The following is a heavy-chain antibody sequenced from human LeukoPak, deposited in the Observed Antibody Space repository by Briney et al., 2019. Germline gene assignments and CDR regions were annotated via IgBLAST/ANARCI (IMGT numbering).Heavy chain of an antibody. CDR2: ISWNSGTI. V-gene: IGHV3-9*01. D-gene: IGHD3-22*01. Sequence: GGSLRLSCAASGFTFDDYAMHWVRQAPGKGLEWVSGISWNSGTIGYADSVKGRFTISRDNAKNSLYLQMNSLRAEDTAVYYCARDHHRRLYDSQARDTFDIWGQGTMVTVSS. CDR1: GFTFDDYA. CDR3: ARDHHRRLYDSQARDTFDI. J-gene: IGHJ3*02.